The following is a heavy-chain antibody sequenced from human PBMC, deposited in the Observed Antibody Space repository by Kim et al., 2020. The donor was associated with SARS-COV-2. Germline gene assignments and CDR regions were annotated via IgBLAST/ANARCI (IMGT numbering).Heavy chain of an antibody. V-gene: IGHV7-4-1*02. Sequence: ASVKVSCKASGYTFTSYAMNWVRQAPGQGLEWMGWINTNTGNPMYAQGFTGRFVFSLDTSVSTAYLQISSLKAEDTAVYYCASYYYGSGSYWAPDAFDIWGQGTMVTVSS. CDR2: INTNTGNP. J-gene: IGHJ3*02. CDR1: GYTFTSYA. CDR3: ASYYYGSGSYWAPDAFDI. D-gene: IGHD3-10*01.